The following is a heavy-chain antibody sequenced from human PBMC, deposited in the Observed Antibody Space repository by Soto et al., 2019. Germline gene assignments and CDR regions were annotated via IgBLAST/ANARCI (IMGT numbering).Heavy chain of an antibody. CDR1: GFTLVNYG. Sequence: EVPVLESGGGLVQPGGSLRLSCAASGFTLVNYGMTWVRQAPGKGLEWVSVISSGGGTSYADSVKGRFTISRDISKNTLYLDMNSPRAEDTAIYYCAKVFGGGPPYYFDHWGQGTLVTVSS. CDR2: ISSGGGT. J-gene: IGHJ4*02. CDR3: AKVFGGGPPYYFDH. D-gene: IGHD3-10*02. V-gene: IGHV3-23*01.